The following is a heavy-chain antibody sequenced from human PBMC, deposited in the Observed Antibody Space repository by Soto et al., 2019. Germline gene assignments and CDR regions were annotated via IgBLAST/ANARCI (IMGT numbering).Heavy chain of an antibody. CDR3: AREAYYDSSGPLRD. CDR1: GGSISSYY. J-gene: IGHJ4*02. Sequence: SETLSLTCTVSGGSISSYYWSWIRQPPGKGLEWIGYIYYNGSTNYNPSLKSRVTISVDTSKNQFSLKLSSVTAADTAVYYCAREAYYDSSGPLRDWGQGTLVTVSS. D-gene: IGHD3-22*01. CDR2: IYYNGST. V-gene: IGHV4-59*01.